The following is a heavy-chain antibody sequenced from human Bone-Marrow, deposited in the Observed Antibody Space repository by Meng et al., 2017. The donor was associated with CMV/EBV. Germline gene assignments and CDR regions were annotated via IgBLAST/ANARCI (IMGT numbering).Heavy chain of an antibody. CDR1: GFTFSSYA. D-gene: IGHD6-13*01. Sequence: SGFTFSSYAMSWVRQAPGKGLEWVSAISGSGGSTYYADSVKGRFTISRDNSKNTLYLQMNSLRAEDTAVYYCAKDTGYSSSWGPFDYWGQGTLVTVSS. CDR2: ISGSGGST. J-gene: IGHJ4*02. CDR3: AKDTGYSSSWGPFDY. V-gene: IGHV3-23*01.